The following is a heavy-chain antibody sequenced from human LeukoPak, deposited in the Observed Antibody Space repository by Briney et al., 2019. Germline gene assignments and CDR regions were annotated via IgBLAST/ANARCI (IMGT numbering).Heavy chain of an antibody. CDR3: ARRGRSGNYQRE. CDR1: GFAFSTYW. Sequence: PGGSLRLSCAASGFAFSTYWMHWVRQAPGKGLQWVSFVNNNGSSTSYADSVKGRFTISRDNAKNTLYLQMTSLRAEDTAVYYCARRGRSGNYQRERGQGTLVTVSS. J-gene: IGHJ4*02. D-gene: IGHD1-26*01. CDR2: VNNNGSST. V-gene: IGHV3-74*01.